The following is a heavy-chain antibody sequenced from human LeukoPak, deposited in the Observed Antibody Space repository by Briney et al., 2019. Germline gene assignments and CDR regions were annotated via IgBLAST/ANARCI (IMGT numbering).Heavy chain of an antibody. V-gene: IGHV4-4*07. CDR1: GGSISSYY. Sequence: SETLSLTCTVSGGSISSYYWSWIRQPAGKGLEWIGRIYNSGSTNYNPSLKSRVTMSVDTSKNQFSLKLGSVTAADTAVYYCARGRNSYYGSGSYWNYWGQGTLVTVSS. J-gene: IGHJ4*02. CDR3: ARGRNSYYGSGSYWNY. D-gene: IGHD3-10*01. CDR2: IYNSGST.